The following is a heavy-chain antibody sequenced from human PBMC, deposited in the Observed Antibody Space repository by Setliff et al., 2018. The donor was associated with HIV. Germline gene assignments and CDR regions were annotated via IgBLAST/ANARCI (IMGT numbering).Heavy chain of an antibody. CDR1: GGSINSTSYY. J-gene: IGHJ3*02. D-gene: IGHD2-15*01. CDR2: IYHTGST. CDR3: ARERIDAFDI. Sequence: PSETLSLTCTVSGGSINSTSYYWGWIRQPPGNGLEWIGSIYHTGSTNYNPSLKSRVTISIDTSKNQFSLKLTSLTAADTAVYYCARERIDAFDIWGQGTMVTVS. V-gene: IGHV4-39*07.